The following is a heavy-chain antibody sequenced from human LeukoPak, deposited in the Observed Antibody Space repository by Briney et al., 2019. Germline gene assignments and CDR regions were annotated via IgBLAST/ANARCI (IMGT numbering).Heavy chain of an antibody. CDR1: GVSFSGYH. D-gene: IGHD3-22*01. Sequence: ASETLSLTCAVYGVSFSGYHWTWVRQSPGKGLEWVGDINPSGSTYYNPSLKSRLTISVDTSTNQFSLKLRSVTAADTAVYYCARGRHDITMIVVVMTSVSYYLDVWGKGTTVTVS. CDR2: INPSGST. V-gene: IGHV4-34*01. CDR3: ARGRHDITMIVVVMTSVSYYLDV. J-gene: IGHJ6*03.